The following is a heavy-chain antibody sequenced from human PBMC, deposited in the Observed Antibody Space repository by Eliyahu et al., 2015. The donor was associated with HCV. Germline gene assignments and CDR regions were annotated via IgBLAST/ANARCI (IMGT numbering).Heavy chain of an antibody. CDR3: ARGGAGRGVIPHDQYAMDV. V-gene: IGHV1-69*01. D-gene: IGHD3-10*01. J-gene: IGHJ6*02. CDR1: GGNFRSYA. Sequence: QVQLVQSGAEVKRPGSSVKVSCKSSGGNFRSYAIGXVRQAPGQGLEWMGGISSXFDRTNYAQTFQGRVTITADESTTTAYMELSNLRSDDTAVYYCARGGAGRGVIPHDQYAMDVWGQGTTVTVSS. CDR2: ISSXFDRT.